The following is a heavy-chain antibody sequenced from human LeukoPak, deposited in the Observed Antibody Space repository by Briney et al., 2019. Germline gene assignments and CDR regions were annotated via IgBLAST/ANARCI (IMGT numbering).Heavy chain of an antibody. J-gene: IGHJ4*02. V-gene: IGHV3-23*01. CDR3: AKYDILTGYYSSFDY. CDR1: GFTVSSNY. CDR2: ISGSGGST. Sequence: GGSLRLSCAASGFTVSSNYMSWVRQAPGKGLEWVSAISGSGGSTYYADSVKGRFTISRDNSKNTLYLQMNSLRAEDTAIYYCAKYDILTGYYSSFDYWGQGTLVTVSS. D-gene: IGHD3-9*01.